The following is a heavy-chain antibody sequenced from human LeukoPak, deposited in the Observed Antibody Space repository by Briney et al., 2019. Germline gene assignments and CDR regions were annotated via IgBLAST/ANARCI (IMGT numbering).Heavy chain of an antibody. D-gene: IGHD5/OR15-5a*01. CDR3: ARVGLSTFDY. Sequence: PGRSLRLSCAASGVTFTSYGMHWVRQAPGKGLERVAVIWYDGSNKYYADSVKGRFTISRDNSKNTLYLQMNSLRAQDTAVYYCARVGLSTFDYWGQGTLVTVSS. J-gene: IGHJ4*02. CDR1: GVTFTSYG. V-gene: IGHV3-33*01. CDR2: IWYDGSNK.